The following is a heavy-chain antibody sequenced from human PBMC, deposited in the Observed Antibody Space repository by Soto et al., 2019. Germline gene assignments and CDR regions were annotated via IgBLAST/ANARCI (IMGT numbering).Heavy chain of an antibody. Sequence: QVQLVESGGGVVQPGRSLRLSCAASGFTFSSYSMHWVRQAPGKGLEWVTVISYDGSNKYYADSVKGRFTISRDNSTNTLYLQMNSLRAEDTDVYYCARVKTVPPYYYYYGMDVWGQGTTVTVSS. J-gene: IGHJ6*02. CDR2: ISYDGSNK. CDR1: GFTFSSYS. D-gene: IGHD4-17*01. V-gene: IGHV3-30-3*01. CDR3: ARVKTVPPYYYYYGMDV.